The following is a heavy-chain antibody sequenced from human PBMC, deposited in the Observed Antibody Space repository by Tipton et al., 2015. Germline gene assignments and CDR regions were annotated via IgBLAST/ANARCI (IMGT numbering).Heavy chain of an antibody. J-gene: IGHJ4*02. V-gene: IGHV4-38-2*01. CDR3: ACQDYDSLTRDYQTVDY. Sequence: GLVKPSETLSLNCAVSGYSINSGYYWSWIRQPPGKGLEWIGSFFHSGNTFHNPSLRSRVIISVDTSKNQFSLKLTSVTAADTAVYYCACQDYDSLTRDYQTVDYWGQGTLVTFSS. D-gene: IGHD3-9*01. CDR1: GYSINSGYY. CDR2: FFHSGNT.